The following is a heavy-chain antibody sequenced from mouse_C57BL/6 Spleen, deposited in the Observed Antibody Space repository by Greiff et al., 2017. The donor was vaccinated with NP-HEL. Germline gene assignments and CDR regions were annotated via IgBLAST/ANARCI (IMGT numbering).Heavy chain of an antibody. CDR3: ARTRYYAMDY. CDR2: IYPGSGNT. J-gene: IGHJ4*01. D-gene: IGHD3-1*01. CDR1: GYSFTSYY. Sequence: QVQLQQSGPELVKPGASVKISCKASGYSFTSYYIHWVKQRPGQGLEWIGWIYPGSGNTKYNEKFKGKATLTADTSSSTAYMQLSSLTSEDAAVYYCARTRYYAMDYWGQGTSVTVSS. V-gene: IGHV1-66*01.